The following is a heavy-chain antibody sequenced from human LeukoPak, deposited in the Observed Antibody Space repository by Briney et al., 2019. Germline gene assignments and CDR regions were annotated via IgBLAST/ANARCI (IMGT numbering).Heavy chain of an antibody. CDR3: ARDYYESSGYPPEPYDN. J-gene: IGHJ4*02. D-gene: IGHD3-22*01. V-gene: IGHV3-23*01. CDR2: ISSSGAST. CDR1: GFIFRKYV. Sequence: GGSLRLSCAASGFIFRKYVMSWVRQAPGKGLEWVSAISSSGASTYYADSAKGRFTISRDNSKNTLYLQMNSLRTEDTAVYYCARDYYESSGYPPEPYDNWGQGTLVTVSS.